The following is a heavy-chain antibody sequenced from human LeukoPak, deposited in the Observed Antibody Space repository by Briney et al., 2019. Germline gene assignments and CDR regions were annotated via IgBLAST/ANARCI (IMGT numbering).Heavy chain of an antibody. Sequence: SETLSLTCTASGGSISSYYWSWIRQPPGKGLEWIGNIYYSGSTNYNPSLKSRVTISVDTSKNRFSLKLSSVTAADTAVYYCALGIIDYYYGMDVWGQGTTVTVSS. CDR1: GGSISSYY. CDR2: IYYSGST. V-gene: IGHV4-59*01. D-gene: IGHD7-27*01. CDR3: ALGIIDYYYGMDV. J-gene: IGHJ6*02.